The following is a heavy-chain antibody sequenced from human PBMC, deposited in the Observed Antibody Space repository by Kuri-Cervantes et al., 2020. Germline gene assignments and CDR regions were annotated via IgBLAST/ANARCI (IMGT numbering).Heavy chain of an antibody. D-gene: IGHD2-21*01. Sequence: SETLSLTCAVYGGSFSGYYWSWIRQPPGKGLEWIGEINHSGSTNYNPSLKSRVTISVDTSKNQFSLKLSSVTAADTAGYYCARALRPYYYFDYWGQGTLVTVSS. CDR3: ARALRPYYYFDY. CDR2: INHSGST. CDR1: GGSFSGYY. J-gene: IGHJ4*02. V-gene: IGHV4-34*01.